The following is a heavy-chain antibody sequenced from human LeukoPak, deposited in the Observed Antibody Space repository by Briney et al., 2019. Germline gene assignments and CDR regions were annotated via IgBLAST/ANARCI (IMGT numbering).Heavy chain of an antibody. CDR3: ARGGYYGSGNDFRFDS. CDR2: IYYSGST. CDR1: GDSISDYY. Sequence: PSETLSLTCTVSGDSISDYYWSWIRQPPGKGLEWIGCIYYSGSTNYNPSLKSRVTISLDTSNNHFSLKLTSVTAADTAVYYCARGGYYGSGNDFRFDSWGQGTLVTVSS. D-gene: IGHD3-10*01. J-gene: IGHJ5*01. V-gene: IGHV4-59*12.